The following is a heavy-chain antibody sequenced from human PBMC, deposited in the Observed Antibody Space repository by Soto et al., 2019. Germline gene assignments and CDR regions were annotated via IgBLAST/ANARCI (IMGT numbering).Heavy chain of an antibody. J-gene: IGHJ5*02. CDR1: GYTFSSYY. CDR2: IIPILGIA. D-gene: IGHD4-4*01. Sequence: ASVKVSCKASGYTFSSYYIHWVRQAPGQGLEWMGRIIPILGIANYAQKFQGRVTITADKSTSTAYMELSSLRSEDTAVYYCVYSNWYNWFDPWGQGTLVTVSS. CDR3: VYSNWYNWFDP. V-gene: IGHV1-69*02.